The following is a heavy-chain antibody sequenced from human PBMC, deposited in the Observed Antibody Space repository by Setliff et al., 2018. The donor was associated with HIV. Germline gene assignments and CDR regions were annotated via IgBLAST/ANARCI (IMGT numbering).Heavy chain of an antibody. Sequence: VASVKVSCKASGYTFTSYAMHWVRQAPGQRLEWMGWINAGNGDTKYSQKFQGRATITRDTSASTAYMELSSLRSEDTAVYYCARDLNVWIGSLWFDPWGQGTLVTVSS. CDR1: GYTFTSYA. CDR2: INAGNGDT. D-gene: IGHD3-16*01. J-gene: IGHJ5*02. V-gene: IGHV1-3*01. CDR3: ARDLNVWIGSLWFDP.